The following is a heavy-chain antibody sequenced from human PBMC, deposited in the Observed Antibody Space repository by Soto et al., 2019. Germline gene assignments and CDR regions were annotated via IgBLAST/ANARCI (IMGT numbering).Heavy chain of an antibody. CDR2: IYHSGNT. Sequence: PSETLSRTCAVSGGSISSSHWWSWVRQPPGKVLEWIGEIYHSGNTNYNPSLKGRVTISVDKPKNKFSLMLSSVTAADTAVYYCARVGSTAGDRLDYWGQGALVNVSS. D-gene: IGHD6-13*01. V-gene: IGHV4-4*02. J-gene: IGHJ4*02. CDR1: GGSISSSHW. CDR3: ARVGSTAGDRLDY.